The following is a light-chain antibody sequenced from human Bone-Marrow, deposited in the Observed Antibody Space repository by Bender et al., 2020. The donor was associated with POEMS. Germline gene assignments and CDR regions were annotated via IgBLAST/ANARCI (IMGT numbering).Light chain of an antibody. V-gene: IGLV3-1*01. J-gene: IGLJ2*01. CDR2: EDN. Sequence: SYEMTQPPSVSVSPGQTASITCSGDKLGEKYVSWYQKRPDQSPVLVMSEDNKRPSGIPERFSGSNSGNTATLTISGTQDVDEADYYCQVWDPSGDHLMVFGGGTKLTVL. CDR3: QVWDPSGDHLMV. CDR1: KLGEKY.